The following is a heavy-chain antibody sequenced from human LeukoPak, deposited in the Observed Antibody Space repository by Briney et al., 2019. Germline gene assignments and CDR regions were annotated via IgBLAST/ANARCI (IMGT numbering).Heavy chain of an antibody. CDR2: IYHSGST. CDR3: ARITYDSSGHRFDY. Sequence: KPSETLSLTCTVSGYSISSGYYWGWIRQPPGKGLEWIGSIYHSGSTYYNPSLKSRVTISVDKSKNQFSLKLSSVTAADTAVYYCARITYDSSGHRFDYWGQGTLVTVSS. D-gene: IGHD3-22*01. CDR1: GYSISSGYY. J-gene: IGHJ4*02. V-gene: IGHV4-38-2*02.